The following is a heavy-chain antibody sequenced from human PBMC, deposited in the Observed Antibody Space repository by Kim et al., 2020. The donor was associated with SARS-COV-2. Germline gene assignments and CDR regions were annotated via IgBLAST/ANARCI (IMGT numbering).Heavy chain of an antibody. CDR3: ARYGGYSGYDYDYYYGMDV. Sequence: ASVKVSCKASGYTFTSYAMNWVRQAPGQGLEWMGWINTNTGNPTYAQGFTGRFVFSLDTSVSTAYLQISSLKAEDTAVYYCARYGGYSGYDYDYYYGMDVWGQGTTVTVSS. D-gene: IGHD5-12*01. CDR2: INTNTGNP. CDR1: GYTFTSYA. J-gene: IGHJ6*02. V-gene: IGHV7-4-1*02.